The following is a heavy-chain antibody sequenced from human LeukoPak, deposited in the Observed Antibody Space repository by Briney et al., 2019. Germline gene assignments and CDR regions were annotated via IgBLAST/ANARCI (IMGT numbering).Heavy chain of an antibody. D-gene: IGHD3-10*01. J-gene: IGHJ4*02. CDR3: ARDRGYGSGSYSFDY. V-gene: IGHV4-30-2*01. Sequence: SETLSLTCAVSGGSISSGDYSWSWLRQPPGQGLEWIGYIYHSGSTYYNPSLKSRVTIPVDRSKNQFSLKLSSVTAADTAVYYCARDRGYGSGSYSFDYWGQGTLVTVSS. CDR1: GGSISSGDYS. CDR2: IYHSGST.